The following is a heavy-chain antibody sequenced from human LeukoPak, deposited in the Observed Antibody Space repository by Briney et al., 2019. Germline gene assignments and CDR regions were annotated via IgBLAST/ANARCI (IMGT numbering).Heavy chain of an antibody. D-gene: IGHD1-14*01. V-gene: IGHV4-39*02. CDR3: AREGEPAGFEY. CDR2: IYYSGST. CDR1: GGSISSSSYY. Sequence: PSETLSLTCTVSGGSISSSSYYWGWIRQPPGKGLEWIGSIYYSGSTYYNPSLKSRVTISVDTSKNQFSLKLSSVTAADTAVYYCAREGEPAGFEYSGHGTLVTVSS. J-gene: IGHJ4*03.